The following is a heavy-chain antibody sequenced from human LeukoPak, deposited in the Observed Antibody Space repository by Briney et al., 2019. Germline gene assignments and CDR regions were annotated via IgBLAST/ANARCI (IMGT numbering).Heavy chain of an antibody. CDR1: GYTFTSYA. V-gene: IGHV1-3*01. D-gene: IGHD4-17*01. CDR3: ARNGDYYYYYCGMDV. J-gene: IGHJ6*02. CDR2: INAGNGNT. Sequence: ASVKVSCKASGYTFTSYAMHWVRQAPGQRLEWMGWINAGNGNTKYSQKFQGRVTITRDTSASTAYMELSSLRSEDTAVYYCARNGDYYYYYCGMDVWGQGTTVTVSS.